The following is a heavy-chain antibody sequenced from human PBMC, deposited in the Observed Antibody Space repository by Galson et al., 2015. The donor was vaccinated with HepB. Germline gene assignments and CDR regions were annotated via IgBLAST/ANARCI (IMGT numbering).Heavy chain of an antibody. J-gene: IGHJ3*02. CDR2: INDDGSTT. D-gene: IGHD6-19*01. Sequence: SLRLSCAASGFPFTSYALTWVRQVPGRGLEWVSVINDDGSTTHYADSVKGRFTISRDNPENTVYLQMNSLRAEDTAVYYCAKGITDSGWPADAFDTWGQGTMVTV. V-gene: IGHV3-23*01. CDR1: GFPFTSYA. CDR3: AKGITDSGWPADAFDT.